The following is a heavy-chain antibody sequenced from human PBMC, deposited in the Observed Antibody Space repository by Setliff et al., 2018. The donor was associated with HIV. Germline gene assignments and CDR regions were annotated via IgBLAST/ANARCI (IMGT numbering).Heavy chain of an antibody. CDR1: GYSISSGYY. CDR2: IYHSGST. D-gene: IGHD1-26*01. CDR3: ARTPEPIGIVGARGIDY. V-gene: IGHV4-38-2*02. J-gene: IGHJ4*02. Sequence: TSETLSLTCTVSGYSISSGYYWGWIRQPPGKGLEWIGSIYHSGSTYYNPSLKSRVTISVDTSKNQFSLKLSSVTAADTAVYYCARTPEPIGIVGARGIDYWGQGTLVTV.